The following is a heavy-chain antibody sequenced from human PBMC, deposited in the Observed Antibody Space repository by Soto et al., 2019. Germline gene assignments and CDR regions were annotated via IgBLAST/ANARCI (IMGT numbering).Heavy chain of an antibody. Sequence: GASVKVSCKASGYTFTSYYMHWVRQAPGQGLEWMGIINPSGGSTSYAQKFQGRVTMTRDTSTSTVYMELSSLRSEDTAVYYCARDRIGLRPRQVIPGNYSYPGMDVGGQGTRVT. CDR1: GYTFTSYY. V-gene: IGHV1-46*01. CDR3: ARDRIGLRPRQVIPGNYSYPGMDV. CDR2: INPSGGST. J-gene: IGHJ6*02. D-gene: IGHD3-16*02.